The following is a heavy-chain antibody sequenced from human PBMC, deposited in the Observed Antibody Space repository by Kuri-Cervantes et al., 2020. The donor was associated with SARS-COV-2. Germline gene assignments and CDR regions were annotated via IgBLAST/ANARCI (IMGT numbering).Heavy chain of an antibody. Sequence: GESLKISCAASGFTFSGHWIHWVRQAPGKGLVWVAVISYDGSNKYYADSVKGRFTISRDNSKNTLYLQMNSLRAEDTAVYYCARDSGSWIQLYYGMDVWGQGNTVTVAS. J-gene: IGHJ6*02. CDR2: ISYDGSNK. CDR1: GFTFSGHW. CDR3: ARDSGSWIQLYYGMDV. V-gene: IGHV3-30-3*01. D-gene: IGHD5-18*01.